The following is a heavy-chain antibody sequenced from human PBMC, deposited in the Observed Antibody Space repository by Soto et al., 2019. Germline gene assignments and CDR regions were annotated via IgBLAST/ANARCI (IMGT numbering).Heavy chain of an antibody. D-gene: IGHD2-15*01. CDR2: ISSSSSYT. CDR3: ARARTVVAAPPRFFDI. CDR1: GFTFSDYY. J-gene: IGHJ3*02. V-gene: IGHV3-11*06. Sequence: GGSLRLSCAASGFTFSDYYMSWIRQAPGKGLEWVSYISSSSSYTNYADSVKGRFTISRDNAKNSLYLQMNSLRAEDTAVYYCARARTVVAAPPRFFDIWGQGTMVTVSS.